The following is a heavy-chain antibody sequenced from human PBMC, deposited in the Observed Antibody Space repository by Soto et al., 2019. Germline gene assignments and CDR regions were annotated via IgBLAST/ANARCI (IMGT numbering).Heavy chain of an antibody. D-gene: IGHD2-2*01. J-gene: IGHJ5*02. CDR3: ARGSDIVVVNNWFDP. V-gene: IGHV5-51*01. CDR1: GYSFTSYW. CDR2: IYPGDSDT. Sequence: RGESLKISCKGSGYSFTSYWIGWVRQMPGKGLEWMGIIYPGDSDTRYSPSFQGQVTISADKSISTAYLQWSSLKASDTAMYYCARGSDIVVVNNWFDPWGQGTLVTVSS.